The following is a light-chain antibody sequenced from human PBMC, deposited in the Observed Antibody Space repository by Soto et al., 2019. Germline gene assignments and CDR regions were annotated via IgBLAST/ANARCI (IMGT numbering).Light chain of an antibody. CDR1: SSDVGGYNY. V-gene: IGLV2-8*01. J-gene: IGLJ2*01. Sequence: QSALTQPPSASGSPGQSVTISCTGTSSDVGGYNYVSWYQQHPGKAPKLMIYEVSKRPSGVPDRFSGSKSGNTASLTVSGLQAEDEADYYCSSYAGSKGLFGRGTKLTVL. CDR3: SSYAGSKGL. CDR2: EVS.